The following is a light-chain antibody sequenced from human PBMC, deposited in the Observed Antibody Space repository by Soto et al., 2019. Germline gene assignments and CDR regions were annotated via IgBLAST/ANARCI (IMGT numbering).Light chain of an antibody. CDR3: SSYTSSSTYV. J-gene: IGLJ1*01. V-gene: IGLV2-14*01. Sequence: QSALTQPASVSGSPGQSITISCTGTSSDVGGYNYVSWYQQHPGKAPKPIIYDVTNRPSGVSNRFSGSKSGNTASLTISGLQAEDEADYYCSSYTSSSTYVFGTGTKLTVL. CDR2: DVT. CDR1: SSDVGGYNY.